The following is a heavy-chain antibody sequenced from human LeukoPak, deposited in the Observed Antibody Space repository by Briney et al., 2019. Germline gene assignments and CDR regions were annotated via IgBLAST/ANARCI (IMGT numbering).Heavy chain of an antibody. J-gene: IGHJ4*02. CDR3: ARRVPSQVITDYFDY. CDR1: GFTFSSYA. CDR2: ISGSGADT. Sequence: GGSLRLSCAGSGFTFSSYAMSWVRQAPGKGLEWVSAISGSGADTYYADSVKGRFTISRDNAKNSLFLQMNSLRAEDTAVYYCARRVPSQVITDYFDYWGQGTLVTVSS. D-gene: IGHD3-16*01. V-gene: IGHV3-23*01.